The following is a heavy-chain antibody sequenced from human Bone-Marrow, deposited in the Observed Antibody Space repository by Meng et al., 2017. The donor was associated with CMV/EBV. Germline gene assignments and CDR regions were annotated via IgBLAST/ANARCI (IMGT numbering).Heavy chain of an antibody. J-gene: IGHJ6*02. D-gene: IGHD6-13*01. CDR3: ARAAARQYLYYGMDV. CDR1: GFTFSTYS. CDR2: ISSSSSDI. V-gene: IGHV3-21*01. Sequence: GGSLRLSCAASGFTFSTYSMNWVRQAPGKGLEWVSFISSSSSDIYYADSVKGRFTISRDNAKNSLYLQMNSLRAEDTAVYYCARAAARQYLYYGMDVWGQGTTVTVSS.